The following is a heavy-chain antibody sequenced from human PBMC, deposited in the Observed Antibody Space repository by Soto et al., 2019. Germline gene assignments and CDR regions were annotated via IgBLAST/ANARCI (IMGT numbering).Heavy chain of an antibody. CDR2: IGPPGSYI. V-gene: IGHV3-48*02. CDR3: VRDHQWAFDY. CDR1: GFMFNNFA. D-gene: IGHD2-8*01. Sequence: EVQLVESGGGLVQAGGSLRLSCAASGFMFNNFAMNWVRQAPGKGLEWVAYIGPPGSYIFYADSVKGRFTISRDNARNSLYLQMSGLRDEDTATYYCVRDHQWAFDYWGQGALVTVSS. J-gene: IGHJ4*02.